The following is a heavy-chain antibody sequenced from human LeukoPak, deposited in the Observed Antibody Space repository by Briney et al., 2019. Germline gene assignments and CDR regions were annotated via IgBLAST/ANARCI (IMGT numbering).Heavy chain of an antibody. D-gene: IGHD2-21*02. CDR3: AKGRSLVVTATPIDY. CDR2: ISWNSGSI. CDR1: GFTFSSYA. J-gene: IGHJ4*02. Sequence: GGSLRLSCAASGFTFSSYAMSWVRQAPGKGLEWVSGISWNSGSIGYADSVKGRFTISRDNAKNSLYLQMNSLRAEDTALYYCAKGRSLVVTATPIDYWGQGTLVTVSS. V-gene: IGHV3-9*01.